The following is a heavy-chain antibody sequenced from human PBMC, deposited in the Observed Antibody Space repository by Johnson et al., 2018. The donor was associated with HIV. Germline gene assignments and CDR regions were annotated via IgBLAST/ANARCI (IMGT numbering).Heavy chain of an antibody. J-gene: IGHJ3*02. CDR3: AKVHSGQLVGYAFDI. CDR2: IRYDGSEK. D-gene: IGHD1-26*01. V-gene: IGHV3-30*02. CDR1: GFTFSSYG. Sequence: QVQLVESGGGVVQPGGSLRLSCAASGFTFSSYGMHWVRQAPGKGLEWVAFIRYDGSEKYYVDSVKGRFTISRDNSKNTLYLQMNSLRAEDTALYYCAKVHSGQLVGYAFDIWGQGTMVTVSS.